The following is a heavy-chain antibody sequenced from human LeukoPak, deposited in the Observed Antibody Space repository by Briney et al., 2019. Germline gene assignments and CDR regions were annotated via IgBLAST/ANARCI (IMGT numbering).Heavy chain of an antibody. Sequence: PGGSLRLSCAASGFTFSSYGMHWVRQAPGKGLEWVAVISYDGSNKYYADSVKGRFTISRDNSKNTLYLQTNSLRAEDTAVYYCAKNSDCSSTSCYSYYYGMDVWGQGTTVTVSS. J-gene: IGHJ6*02. CDR1: GFTFSSYG. D-gene: IGHD2-2*01. CDR3: AKNSDCSSTSCYSYYYGMDV. CDR2: ISYDGSNK. V-gene: IGHV3-30*18.